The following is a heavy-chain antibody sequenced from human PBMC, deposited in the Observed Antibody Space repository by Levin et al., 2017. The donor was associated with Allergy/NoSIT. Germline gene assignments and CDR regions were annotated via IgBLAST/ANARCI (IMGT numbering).Heavy chain of an antibody. CDR2: MNPNSGNT. CDR3: ARGSSSSWTSYYYGMDV. CDR1: GYTFTSYD. V-gene: IGHV1-8*01. J-gene: IGHJ6*02. D-gene: IGHD6-13*01. Sequence: PPASVKVSCKASGYTFTSYDINWVRQATGQGLEWMGWMNPNSGNTGYAQKFQGRVTMTRNTSISTAYMELSSLRSEDTAVYYCARGSSSSWTSYYYGMDVWGQGTTVTVSS.